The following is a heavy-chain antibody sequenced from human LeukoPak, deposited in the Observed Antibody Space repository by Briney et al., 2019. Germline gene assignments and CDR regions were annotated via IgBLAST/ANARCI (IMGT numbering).Heavy chain of an antibody. V-gene: IGHV4-59*01. J-gene: IGHJ6*03. CDR3: ARGTAVIGYYYYYYYMDV. D-gene: IGHD4-23*01. CDR2: IYYSGST. Sequence: SETLSLTCTVYGGSISSYYWSWVRQPPGRGLEWIGYIYYSGSTNYNPSLKSRVTISVDTSKNQFSLKLSSVTAADTAVYYCARGTAVIGYYYYYYYMDVWGKGTTVTVSS. CDR1: GGSISSYY.